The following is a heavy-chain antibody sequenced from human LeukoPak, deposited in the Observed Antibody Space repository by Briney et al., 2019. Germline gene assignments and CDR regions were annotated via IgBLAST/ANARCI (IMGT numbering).Heavy chain of an antibody. CDR3: TRDRYFDWLLAPFDY. J-gene: IGHJ4*02. CDR1: GFTFGDYA. D-gene: IGHD3-9*01. CDR2: IRSKAYGGTT. Sequence: GGSLRLSCTASGFTFGDYAMSWVRQAPGKGLEWVGFIRSKAYGGTTEYAASVKGRFTISRDDSKSIAYLQMNSLKTEDTAVYYCTRDRYFDWLLAPFDYWGQGTLVTVSS. V-gene: IGHV3-49*04.